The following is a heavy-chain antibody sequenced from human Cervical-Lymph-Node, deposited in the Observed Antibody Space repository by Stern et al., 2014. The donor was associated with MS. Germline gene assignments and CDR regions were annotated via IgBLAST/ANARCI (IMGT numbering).Heavy chain of an antibody. D-gene: IGHD5-18*01. V-gene: IGHV1-2*04. Sequence: VQLVESGAEVKKPGASVKVSCKASGYTFTGYYMHWVRQAPGQGLEWMGWINPNSGGTNYAQKFQGWVTMTRDTSISTAYMELSRLRSDDTAVYYCARESSYSYGRFDYWGQGTLVTVSS. CDR3: ARESSYSYGRFDY. J-gene: IGHJ4*02. CDR2: INPNSGGT. CDR1: GYTFTGYY.